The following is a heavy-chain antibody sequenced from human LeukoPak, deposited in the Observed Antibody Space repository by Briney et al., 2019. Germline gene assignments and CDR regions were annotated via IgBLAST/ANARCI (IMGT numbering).Heavy chain of an antibody. Sequence: PGGSLRLSCAASGFTFSSYSIHWVRQAPGKGLEWVAVISYDGSNKYYADSVKGRFTISRDNAKNTVFLQMSSLRAEDTALYYCARKSASGNYPLDYWGQGTLVTVSS. D-gene: IGHD3-10*01. V-gene: IGHV3-30*04. CDR1: GFTFSSYS. CDR2: ISYDGSNK. J-gene: IGHJ4*02. CDR3: ARKSASGNYPLDY.